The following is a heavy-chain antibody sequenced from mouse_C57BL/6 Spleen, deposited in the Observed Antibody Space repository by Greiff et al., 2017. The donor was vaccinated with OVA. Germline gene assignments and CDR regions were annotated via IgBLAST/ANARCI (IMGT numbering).Heavy chain of an antibody. CDR1: GFNIKDDY. Sequence: EVQRVESGAELVRPGASVKLSCTASGFNIKDDYMHWVKQRPEQGLEWIGWIDPENGDTEYASKFQGKATITADTSSNTAYLQLSSLTSEDTAVYYCSPLRPYAMDYWGQGTSVTVSS. CDR3: SPLRPYAMDY. D-gene: IGHD1-2*01. V-gene: IGHV14-4*01. CDR2: IDPENGDT. J-gene: IGHJ4*01.